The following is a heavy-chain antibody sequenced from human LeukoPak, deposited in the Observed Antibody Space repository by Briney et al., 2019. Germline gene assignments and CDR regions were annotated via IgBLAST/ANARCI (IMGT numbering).Heavy chain of an antibody. CDR2: IYTSGST. Sequence: PSETLSLTCTVSGGSINSYYWSWIRQPPGKGLEWIGYIYTSGSTNYNPSLKSRVTISVDTSKNQFSLKLSPVTAADTAVYYCARDAYSSSSIYYYYMDVWGKGTTVTVSS. D-gene: IGHD6-6*01. V-gene: IGHV4-59*01. CDR3: ARDAYSSSSIYYYYMDV. CDR1: GGSINSYY. J-gene: IGHJ6*03.